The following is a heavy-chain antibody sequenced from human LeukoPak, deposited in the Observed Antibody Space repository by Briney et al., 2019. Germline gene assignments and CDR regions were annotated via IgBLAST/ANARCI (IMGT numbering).Heavy chain of an antibody. V-gene: IGHV3-33*01. D-gene: IGHD3-22*01. CDR2: IWYDGSNK. J-gene: IGHJ4*02. Sequence: GGSLRLSCAASGFTFSSYGMHWVRQAPGKGLEWVAVIWYDGSNKYYADSVKGRFTISRDNSKNTLYLQMNSLRAEDTAVYYCARGPDYYDSSGRFDYWGQGTLVTVSS. CDR1: GFTFSSYG. CDR3: ARGPDYYDSSGRFDY.